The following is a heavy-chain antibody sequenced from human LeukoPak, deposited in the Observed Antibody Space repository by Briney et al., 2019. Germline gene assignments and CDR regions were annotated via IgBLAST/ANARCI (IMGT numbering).Heavy chain of an antibody. D-gene: IGHD3-22*01. Sequence: SQTLSLTCAVSGGSISSGGYSWSWIRQPPGKGLEWIGYIYHSGSTYYNPSLKSRVTISVDRSKNQFSLKLSSVTAADTAVYYCARGQYYCDSSGYYGHTYYFDYWGQGTLVTVSS. CDR2: IYHSGST. J-gene: IGHJ4*02. CDR3: ARGQYYCDSSGYYGHTYYFDY. V-gene: IGHV4-30-2*01. CDR1: GGSISSGGYS.